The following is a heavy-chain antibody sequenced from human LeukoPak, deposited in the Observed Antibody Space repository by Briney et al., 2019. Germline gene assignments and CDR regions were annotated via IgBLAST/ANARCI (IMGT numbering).Heavy chain of an antibody. CDR2: ISGSGGST. Sequence: GGSLSLSCAASGFTFSSYAMSWVRQAPGKGLEWVSAISGSGGSTYYADSVKGRFTISRDNSKNTLYLQMNSLRAEDTAVYYCAKDSPVVPAATLEDGMDVWGQGTTVTVSS. D-gene: IGHD2-2*01. V-gene: IGHV3-23*01. CDR3: AKDSPVVPAATLEDGMDV. J-gene: IGHJ6*02. CDR1: GFTFSSYA.